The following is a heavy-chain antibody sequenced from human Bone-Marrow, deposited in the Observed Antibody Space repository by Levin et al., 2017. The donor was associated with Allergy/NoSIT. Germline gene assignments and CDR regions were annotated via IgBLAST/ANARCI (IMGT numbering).Heavy chain of an antibody. CDR2: IYHSGNT. CDR1: GDSIISTHW. CDR3: ASARWDY. D-gene: IGHD2-15*01. J-gene: IGHJ4*02. V-gene: IGHV4-4*02. Sequence: SETLSLTCAVSGDSIISTHWWSWVRQPPGRGLEWIGEIYHSGNTNYNPSLKSRVTISVDMSKNEFSLNLNSVTAADTAVYYWASARWDYWGQGALVIVSS.